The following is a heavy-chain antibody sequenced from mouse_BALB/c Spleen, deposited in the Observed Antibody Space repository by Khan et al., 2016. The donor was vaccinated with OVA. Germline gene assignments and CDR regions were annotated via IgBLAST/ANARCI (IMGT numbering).Heavy chain of an antibody. Sequence: VQLQQSGPELLKPGASVKISCKASGYSFTSYYIHWMKQSHGKSLEWIGYIDHFNGDTTQNQKFKGKATLTVDKSSNTAYMHLNSLTSEDSAVYFCARHGIATWFAYWGQGTLVTVSA. J-gene: IGHJ3*01. CDR2: IDHFNGDT. CDR1: GYSFTSYY. V-gene: IGHV1S135*01. CDR3: ARHGIATWFAY. D-gene: IGHD4-1*01.